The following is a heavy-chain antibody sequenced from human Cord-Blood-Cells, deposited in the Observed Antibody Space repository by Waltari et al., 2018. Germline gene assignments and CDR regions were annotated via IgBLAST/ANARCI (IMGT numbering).Heavy chain of an antibody. Sequence: YWGWIRQPPGKGLEWIGSIYYSGSTYYNPSLKSRVTISVDTSKNQFSLKLSSVTAADTAVYYCARQILGYCSSTSCYVDAFDIWGQGTMVTVSS. CDR3: ARQILGYCSSTSCYVDAFDI. D-gene: IGHD2-2*01. CDR1: Y. CDR2: IYYSGST. J-gene: IGHJ3*02. V-gene: IGHV4-39*01.